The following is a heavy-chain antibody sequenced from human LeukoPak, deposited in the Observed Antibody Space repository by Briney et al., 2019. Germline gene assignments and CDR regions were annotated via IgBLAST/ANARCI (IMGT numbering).Heavy chain of an antibody. CDR1: GFTFDTYN. D-gene: IGHD2-21*01. CDR3: ARYSEVYYYVDV. Sequence: GGSLRLSCAASGFTFDTYNFIWVRQAPGQGLEWVASIRSYSSYIHYGDSVKGRFTISRDDAERSVYLQMDNVRVEDTAVYFCARYSEVYYYVDVWGTGTTVTVSS. V-gene: IGHV3-21*01. J-gene: IGHJ6*03. CDR2: IRSYSSYI.